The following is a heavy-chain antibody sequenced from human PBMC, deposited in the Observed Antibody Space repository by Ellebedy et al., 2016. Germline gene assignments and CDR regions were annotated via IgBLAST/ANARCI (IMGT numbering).Heavy chain of an antibody. Sequence: GGSLRLSRAGSGFTFSSYGMHWVRQAPGKGLEWVAVIWYDGSKTYYGDSVKGRFTISRDNSENTLYLQMNSLRVEDTAVYYCAREADSSGWYVNAWGQGTTVTVSS. D-gene: IGHD6-13*01. CDR2: IWYDGSKT. CDR1: GFTFSSYG. J-gene: IGHJ6*02. V-gene: IGHV3-33*08. CDR3: AREADSSGWYVNA.